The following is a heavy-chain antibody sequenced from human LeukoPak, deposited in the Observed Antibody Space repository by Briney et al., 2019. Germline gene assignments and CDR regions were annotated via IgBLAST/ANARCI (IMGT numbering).Heavy chain of an antibody. J-gene: IGHJ4*02. V-gene: IGHV3-21*01. CDR1: GFTFSSYS. CDR3: ARSGYGSSWCGGLDY. CDR2: ISSSSSYI. D-gene: IGHD6-13*01. Sequence: GGSLRLSCAASGFTFSSYSMNWVRQAPGKGLEWVSSISSSSSYIYYADSVKGRFTVSRDNAKNSLYLQMNSLRAEDTAVYYCARSGYGSSWCGGLDYWGQGTLVTVSS.